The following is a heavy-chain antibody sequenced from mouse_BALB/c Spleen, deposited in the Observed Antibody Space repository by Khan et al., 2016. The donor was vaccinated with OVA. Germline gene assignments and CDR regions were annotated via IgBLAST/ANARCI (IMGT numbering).Heavy chain of an antibody. CDR3: AREGWCYSLFAY. J-gene: IGHJ3*01. V-gene: IGHV5-6-3*01. CDR2: INSNGGNT. Sequence: EVELVESGGGLVQPGGSLKLSCAASGFTFSSYGMSWVRQTPDKRLELVATINSNGGNTYYPDSVKGRFTISRDNAKNTLYLQMSSLKSEDTAMYYCAREGWCYSLFAYWGQGTLVTVSA. D-gene: IGHD1-1*02. CDR1: GFTFSSYG.